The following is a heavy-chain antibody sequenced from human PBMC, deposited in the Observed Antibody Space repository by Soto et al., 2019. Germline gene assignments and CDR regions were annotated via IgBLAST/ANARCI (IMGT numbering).Heavy chain of an antibody. J-gene: IGHJ4*02. V-gene: IGHV4-39*01. CDR2: IYYSGST. CDR3: ARHGSSVDYDCWSGYGQYYFDY. Sequence: SETLSLTCTVSGGSISSSSYYWGWIRQPPGKGLEWIGSIYYSGSTYYNPSLKSRVTISVDTSKNQFSLKLSSVTAADTAVYYCARHGSSVDYDCWSGYGQYYFDYWGQGTLVTVSS. D-gene: IGHD3-3*01. CDR1: GGSISSSSYY.